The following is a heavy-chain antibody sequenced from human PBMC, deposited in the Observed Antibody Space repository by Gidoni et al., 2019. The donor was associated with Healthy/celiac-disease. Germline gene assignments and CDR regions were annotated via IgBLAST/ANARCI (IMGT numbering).Heavy chain of an antibody. V-gene: IGHV1-2*04. CDR2: INPNSGCT. CDR3: ARAGPPGIAVVPDY. J-gene: IGHJ4*02. CDR1: GYSFTGSY. D-gene: IGHD6-19*01. Sequence: QVQLVQFGAEVTKPGASVKVSCKASGYSFTGSYMHWVRQAPGQGSGRMGWINPNSGCTNYAQKFQGWVTMTRDTSISTAYMELSRLRSDDTAVYYCARAGPPGIAVVPDYWGQGTLVTVSS.